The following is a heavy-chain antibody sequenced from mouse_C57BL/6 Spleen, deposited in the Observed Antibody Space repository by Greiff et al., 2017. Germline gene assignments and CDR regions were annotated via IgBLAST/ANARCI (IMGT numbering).Heavy chain of an antibody. Sequence: VQLQQSGAELVRPGTSVKVSCKASGYAFTNYLIEWVKQRPGQGLEWIGVINPGSGGTNYNEKFKGKATLTADKSSSTAYMQLSSLTSEDSAVYFCARERGWYFDVWGTGTTVTVSS. CDR3: ARERGWYFDV. CDR1: GYAFTNYL. V-gene: IGHV1-54*01. J-gene: IGHJ1*03. CDR2: INPGSGGT.